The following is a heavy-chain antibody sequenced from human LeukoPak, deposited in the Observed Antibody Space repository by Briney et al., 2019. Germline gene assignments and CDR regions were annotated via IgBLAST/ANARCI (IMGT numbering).Heavy chain of an antibody. CDR1: GITFSTYA. Sequence: PGWPLRLSCTASGITFSTYAMTWVRRAPGKGLEWISSMSSGSSYIYYADSVRGRFTISRDNTKNALYLTMNNLRAEDTAIYYCARDRPTGASRVFVVQWGQGTPVTVSS. D-gene: IGHD3-3*01. J-gene: IGHJ4*02. CDR2: MSSGSSYI. V-gene: IGHV3-21*06. CDR3: ARDRPTGASRVFVVQ.